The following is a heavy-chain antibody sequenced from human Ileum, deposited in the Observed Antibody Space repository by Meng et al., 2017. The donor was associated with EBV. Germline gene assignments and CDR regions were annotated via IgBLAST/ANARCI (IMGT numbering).Heavy chain of an antibody. D-gene: IGHD3/OR15-3a*01. CDR3: ARGPDWAKGGY. Sequence: EVSLVELGGGLVHAGGSLRLYCGPSGFTISSYHMSWVRQAPGKWLEWVSTIYIGGDTLYADYVKDRFTISRDNSKNTLVLKRNRLKVEDTAVYYCARGPDWAKGGYWGLGTLVTVSS. CDR2: IYIGGDT. V-gene: IGHV3-66*01. J-gene: IGHJ4*02. CDR1: GFTISSYH.